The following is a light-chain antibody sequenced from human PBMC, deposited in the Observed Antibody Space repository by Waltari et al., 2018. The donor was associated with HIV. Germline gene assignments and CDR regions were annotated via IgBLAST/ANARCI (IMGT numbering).Light chain of an antibody. CDR3: QSYDSSLSGSGV. CDR1: SSNIGAGYD. J-gene: IGLJ3*02. CDR2: GNS. V-gene: IGLV1-40*01. Sequence: QSVLTQPPSVSGAPGQRVTISCTGSSSNIGAGYDVHWYQQLPGTAHKLLIYGNSNRPSGVPDRFSCSKSCTSASLAITGLQAEDEADYYCQSYDSSLSGSGVFGGGTKLTVL.